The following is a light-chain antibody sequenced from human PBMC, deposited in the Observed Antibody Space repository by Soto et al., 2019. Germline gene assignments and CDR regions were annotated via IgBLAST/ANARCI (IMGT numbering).Light chain of an antibody. V-gene: IGLV1-40*01. J-gene: IGLJ2*01. CDR1: SSNIGAGYD. Sequence: QSVLTQPPSVSGAPGQRVTISCTGSSSNIGAGYDVHWYQQLPGTAPKLLIYGNSNRPSGVPDRFSGSKSGTSASLAITGXXXXXXXDYYCQSYDSSLSRVFGGGTK. CDR3: QSYDSSLSRV. CDR2: GNS.